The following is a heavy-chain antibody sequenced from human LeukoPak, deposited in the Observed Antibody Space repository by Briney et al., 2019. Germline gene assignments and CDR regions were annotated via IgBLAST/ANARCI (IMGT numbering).Heavy chain of an antibody. V-gene: IGHV4-59*01. Sequence: SETLSLTCTVSGGPISSYYWSWIRQPPGKGLEWIGYIYYSGSTNYNPSLKSRVTISVDTSKNQFSLKLSSVTAADTAVYYCARGDTAMALYFDYWGQGTLVTVSS. CDR3: ARGDTAMALYFDY. CDR1: GGPISSYY. D-gene: IGHD5-18*01. J-gene: IGHJ4*02. CDR2: IYYSGST.